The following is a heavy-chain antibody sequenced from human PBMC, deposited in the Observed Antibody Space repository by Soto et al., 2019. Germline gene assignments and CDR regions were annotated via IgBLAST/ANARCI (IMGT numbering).Heavy chain of an antibody. CDR2: ISGSGGST. V-gene: IGHV3-23*01. CDR3: AKGIRFIVVVVAATGFDAFDI. D-gene: IGHD2-15*01. Sequence: GGSLRLSCAASGFTFSSYAMSWVRQAPGKGLEWVSAISGSGGSTYYADSVKGRFTISRDNSKNTLYLQMNSLRAEDTAVYYCAKGIRFIVVVVAATGFDAFDIWGQGTMVTASS. J-gene: IGHJ3*02. CDR1: GFTFSSYA.